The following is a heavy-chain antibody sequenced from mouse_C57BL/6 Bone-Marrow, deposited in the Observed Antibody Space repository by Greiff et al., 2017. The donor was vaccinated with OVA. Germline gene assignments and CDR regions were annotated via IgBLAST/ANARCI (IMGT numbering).Heavy chain of an antibody. CDR2: IDPENGDT. J-gene: IGHJ3*01. CDR1: GFNIKDDY. Sequence: VQLQQSGAELVRPGASVKLSCTASGFNIKDDYMHWVKQRPEQGLEWIGWIDPENGDTEYASKFQGKATITADTSSNTAYLQLSSLTSEDTAVYYCTSYYGSPAWFAYGGQGTLVTVSA. CDR3: TSYYGSPAWFAY. D-gene: IGHD1-1*01. V-gene: IGHV14-4*01.